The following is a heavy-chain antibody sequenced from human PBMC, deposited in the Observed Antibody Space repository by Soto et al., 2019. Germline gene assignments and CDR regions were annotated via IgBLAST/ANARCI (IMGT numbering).Heavy chain of an antibody. V-gene: IGHV3-30*03. CDR3: ATATIGSSGWPLAS. CDR1: GFTFSSYG. D-gene: IGHD6-19*01. CDR2: ISYDGSNK. Sequence: ESGGGVVQPGRSLRLSCAASGFTFSSYGMHWVRQAPGKGLEWVAVISYDGSNKYYADSVKGRFTISRDNSKNTLYLQMNSLSAEDTAVYYCATATIGSSGWPLASWGQGTLVTVSS. J-gene: IGHJ4*02.